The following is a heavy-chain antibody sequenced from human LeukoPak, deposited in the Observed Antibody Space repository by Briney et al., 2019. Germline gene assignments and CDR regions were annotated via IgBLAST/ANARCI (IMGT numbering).Heavy chain of an antibody. CDR2: MNPNSGNT. CDR3: ARGGRIGQLAVDY. CDR1: GGTFSSYA. Sequence: ASVKVSCKASGGTFSSYAISWVRQAPGQGLEWMGWMNPNSGNTGYAQKFQGRVTMTRNTSISTAYMELSSLRSEDTAVYYCARGGRIGQLAVDYWGQGTLVTVSS. V-gene: IGHV1-8*02. J-gene: IGHJ4*02. D-gene: IGHD6-19*01.